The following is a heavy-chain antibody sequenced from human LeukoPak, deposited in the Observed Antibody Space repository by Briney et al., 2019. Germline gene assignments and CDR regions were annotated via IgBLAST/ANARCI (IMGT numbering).Heavy chain of an antibody. J-gene: IGHJ5*02. V-gene: IGHV3-33*01. CDR3: ARERVAGLNWFDP. CDR2: IRYDGSNK. Sequence: GGSLRLSCAASGFTFSSYGMHWVRQAPGKGLEWVAVIRYDGSNKYYADSVKGRFTISRDNSKNTLYLQMNSLRAEDTAVYYCARERVAGLNWFDPWGQGTLVTVSS. CDR1: GFTFSSYG. D-gene: IGHD6-19*01.